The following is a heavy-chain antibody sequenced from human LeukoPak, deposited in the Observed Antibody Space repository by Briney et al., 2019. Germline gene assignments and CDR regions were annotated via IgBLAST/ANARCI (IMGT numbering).Heavy chain of an antibody. Sequence: ASVKVSCKASGYTFSSFGISWVRQAPGQGLEWMGWISVYNGNTNYVQKLQGRVTMTTDTSTSTAYMELRSLRSDDTAVYYCARVYSNYYYYGMDVWGQGTTVAVSS. CDR2: ISVYNGNT. CDR3: ARVYSNYYYYGMDV. V-gene: IGHV1-18*01. CDR1: GYTFSSFG. J-gene: IGHJ6*02. D-gene: IGHD4-11*01.